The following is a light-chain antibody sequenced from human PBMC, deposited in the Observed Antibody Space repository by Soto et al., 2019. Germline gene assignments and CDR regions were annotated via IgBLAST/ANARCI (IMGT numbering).Light chain of an antibody. CDR2: KDS. CDR1: ALPKQY. V-gene: IGLV3-25*02. Sequence: SYELTQPPSVSVSPGQTARMTCSGDALPKQYAYWYQQKPGQAPVLVIYKDSGRPPGIPERFSGSSSGTTVTLTISGVQAEDEADYYCQSADSSGGFRGVFGAGTKVTVL. J-gene: IGLJ1*01. CDR3: QSADSSGGFRGV.